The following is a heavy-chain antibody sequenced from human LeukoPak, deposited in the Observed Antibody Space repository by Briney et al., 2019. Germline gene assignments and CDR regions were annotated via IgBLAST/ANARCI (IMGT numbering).Heavy chain of an antibody. D-gene: IGHD4-17*01. V-gene: IGHV3-11*01. CDR1: GFTFSDYY. CDR3: ARDYDTVPIPHEYYYYYGMDV. J-gene: IGHJ6*02. Sequence: PGGSLRLSCAASGFTFSDYYMSWIRQAPGKGLEWVSYISSSGSTIYYADSVKGRFTISRDNAKNSLYLQMNSLRAEDTAVYYCARDYDTVPIPHEYYYYYGMDVWGQGTTVTVSS. CDR2: ISSSGSTI.